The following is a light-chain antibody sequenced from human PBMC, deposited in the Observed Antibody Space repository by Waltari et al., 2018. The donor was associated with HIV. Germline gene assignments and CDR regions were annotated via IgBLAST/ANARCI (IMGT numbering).Light chain of an antibody. CDR3: QSYDRSLSAWV. Sequence: QSVLTQPPSVSGAPGQRVIISCTGSSSNTGAGYHVHWYQQLPGAAPKLLIYGNAVRPSGVPDRFSGSKSGSSASRAITGLQAEDEASYYCQSYDRSLSAWVFGGGTKLTVL. J-gene: IGLJ3*02. CDR2: GNA. CDR1: SSNTGAGYH. V-gene: IGLV1-40*01.